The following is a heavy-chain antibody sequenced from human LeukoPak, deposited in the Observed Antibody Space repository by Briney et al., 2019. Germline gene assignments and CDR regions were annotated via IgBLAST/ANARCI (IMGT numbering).Heavy chain of an antibody. CDR1: GYTFTGYY. J-gene: IGHJ5*02. CDR2: INPNSGGT. V-gene: IGHV1-2*02. Sequence: GASVKVSCKASGYTFTGYYMHWVRQAPGRGLEWMGWINPNSGGTNYAQKFHGRVTMTRDTSISTAYMELNRLRSDDTAEYYCARDQRGPSWFDPWGQGTLVIVSS. D-gene: IGHD3-10*01. CDR3: ARDQRGPSWFDP.